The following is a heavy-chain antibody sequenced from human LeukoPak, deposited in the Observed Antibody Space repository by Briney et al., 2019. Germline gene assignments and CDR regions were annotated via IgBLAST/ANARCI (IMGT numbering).Heavy chain of an antibody. CDR2: ISYDGSNK. J-gene: IGHJ6*03. V-gene: IGHV3-30*01. D-gene: IGHD2-2*02. CDR3: ARSGGVRLVPAAIRWGDYYYYMDV. Sequence: PGRSLRLSCAASGFTFSSYAMHWVRQAPGKGLEWVAVISYDGSNKYYADSVKGRFTISRDNSKHTLYLQMNSLRAEDTAVYYCARSGGVRLVPAAIRWGDYYYYMDVWGKGTTVTVSS. CDR1: GFTFSSYA.